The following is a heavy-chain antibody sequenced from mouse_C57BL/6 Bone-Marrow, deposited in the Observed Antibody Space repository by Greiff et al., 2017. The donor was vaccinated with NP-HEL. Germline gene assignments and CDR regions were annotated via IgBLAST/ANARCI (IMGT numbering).Heavy chain of an antibody. J-gene: IGHJ3*01. V-gene: IGHV1-82*01. CDR2: IYPGDGDT. D-gene: IGHD2-4*01. CDR3: AKIYYDYDRIAY. Sequence: VQLQQSGAELAKPGASVKLSCKASGYAFSSSWMNWVKQRPGKGLEWIGRIYPGDGDTNYNGKFKGKATLTADKSSSTAYMQLSSLTSEDSAVYFCAKIYYDYDRIAYWGQGTLVTVSA. CDR1: GYAFSSSW.